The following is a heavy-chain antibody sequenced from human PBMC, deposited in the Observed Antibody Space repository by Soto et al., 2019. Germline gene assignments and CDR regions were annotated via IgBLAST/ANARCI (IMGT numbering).Heavy chain of an antibody. V-gene: IGHV4-31*03. J-gene: IGHJ4*02. CDR2: IYYSGST. D-gene: IGHD1-26*01. CDR1: GGSISSGGYY. Sequence: SETLSLTCTVSGGSISSGGYYWSWIRQHPGKGLEWIGYIYYSGSTYYNPSLKSRVTISVDTSKNQFSLKLSSVTAADTAVYYCARLELLWYYFDEWGQGTLVTVSS. CDR3: ARLELLWYYFDE.